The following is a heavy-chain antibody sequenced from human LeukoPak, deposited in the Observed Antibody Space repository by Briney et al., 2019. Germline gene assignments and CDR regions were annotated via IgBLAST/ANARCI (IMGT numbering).Heavy chain of an antibody. V-gene: IGHV3-30*02. CDR1: GLTFSSYG. CDR2: IRYDGSNK. D-gene: IGHD3-9*01. Sequence: GSLRLSCAASGLTFSSYGMHWVRQAPGKGLEWVAFIRYDGSNKYYADSVKGRFTISRDNSKNTLYLQMNSLRAEDTAVYYCARDDEAYDILTRTAQYNWFDPWGQGTLVTVSS. CDR3: ARDDEAYDILTRTAQYNWFDP. J-gene: IGHJ5*02.